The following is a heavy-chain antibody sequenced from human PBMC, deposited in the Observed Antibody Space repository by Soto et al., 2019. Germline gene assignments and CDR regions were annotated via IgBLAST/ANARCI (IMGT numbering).Heavy chain of an antibody. V-gene: IGHV4-30-4*01. CDR3: ARGMLDFWSGHKEGYYYYGMDV. J-gene: IGHJ6*02. CDR2: IYYSGST. CDR1: GGSISSGGYY. D-gene: IGHD3-3*01. Sequence: SETLSLTCTVSGGSISSGGYYWSWIRQPPGKGLEWIGYIYYSGSTYYNPSLKSRVTISVDTSKNQFSLKLSSVTAADTAVYYCARGMLDFWSGHKEGYYYYGMDVWGQGTTVT.